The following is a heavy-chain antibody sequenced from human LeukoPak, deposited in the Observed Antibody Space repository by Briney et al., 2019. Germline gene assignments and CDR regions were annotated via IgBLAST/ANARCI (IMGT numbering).Heavy chain of an antibody. CDR3: AKGQLRYCSGGSCYAPDDY. J-gene: IGHJ4*02. Sequence: GGSLRLSCAAPGFTFSSYGMHWVRQAPGKGLEWVAVISYDGSNKYYADSVKGRFTISRDNSKNTLYLQMNSLRAEDTAVYYCAKGQLRYCSGGSCYAPDDYWGQGTLVTVSS. V-gene: IGHV3-30*18. D-gene: IGHD2-15*01. CDR1: GFTFSSYG. CDR2: ISYDGSNK.